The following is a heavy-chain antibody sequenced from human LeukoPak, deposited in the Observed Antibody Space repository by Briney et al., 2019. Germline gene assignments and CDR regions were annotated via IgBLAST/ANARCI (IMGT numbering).Heavy chain of an antibody. CDR2: INPKSGDT. V-gene: IGHV1-2*02. J-gene: IGHJ6*03. Sequence: ASVKVSCKSSGYTFIDHYMHWVRQAPGQGLEWMGWINPKSGDTNYPQKFQGRVTMTRDTSISTVCMELSGLTSDDTALYYCATEGQYYYYLDVWGKGTTVTVSS. CDR1: GYTFIDHY. CDR3: ATEGQYYYYLDV. D-gene: IGHD4-11*01.